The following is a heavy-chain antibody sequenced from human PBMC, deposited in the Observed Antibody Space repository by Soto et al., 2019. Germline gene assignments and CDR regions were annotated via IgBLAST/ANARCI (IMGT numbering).Heavy chain of an antibody. V-gene: IGHV5-10-1*01. CDR2: IDPSDSYT. CDR1: GYSFTSYW. D-gene: IGHD5-18*01. Sequence: PGESLKISCKGSGYSFTSYWISWVRQMHGKGLEWMGRIDPSDSYTNYSPSFQGHVTISADKSISTDYLQWSSLKASDTAMYYCARLMFMDPAMVNSYYYYGMDVWGQGTTVTVSS. J-gene: IGHJ6*02. CDR3: ARLMFMDPAMVNSYYYYGMDV.